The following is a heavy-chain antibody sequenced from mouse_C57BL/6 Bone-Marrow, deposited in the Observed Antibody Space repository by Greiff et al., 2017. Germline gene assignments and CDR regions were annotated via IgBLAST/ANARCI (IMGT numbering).Heavy chain of an antibody. CDR3: ARSGYYGSSYVGYYAMDY. V-gene: IGHV1-53*01. CDR2: INPSNGGT. J-gene: IGHJ4*01. CDR1: GYTFTSYW. Sequence: QVQLQQPGTELVKPGASVKLSCKASGYTFTSYWMHWVKQRPGQGLEWIGNINPSNGGTNYNEKFKSKATLTVDKSSSTAYMQRSSLTSEDSAVYYCARSGYYGSSYVGYYAMDYWGQGTSVTVSS. D-gene: IGHD1-1*01.